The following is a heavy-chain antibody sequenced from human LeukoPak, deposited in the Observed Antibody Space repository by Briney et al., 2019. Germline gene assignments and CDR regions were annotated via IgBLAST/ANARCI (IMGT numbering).Heavy chain of an antibody. CDR3: ASGVEYYGSGSYYKGPNWFDP. CDR1: GGSFSGYY. J-gene: IGHJ5*02. V-gene: IGHV4-34*01. Sequence: SETLSLTCAVYGGSFSGYYWSWIRQPPGKGLEWIGEINHSGSTNYNPSLKSRVTISADTSKNQFSLKLSSVTAADTAVYYCASGVEYYGSGSYYKGPNWFDPWGQGTLVTVSS. D-gene: IGHD3-10*01. CDR2: INHSGST.